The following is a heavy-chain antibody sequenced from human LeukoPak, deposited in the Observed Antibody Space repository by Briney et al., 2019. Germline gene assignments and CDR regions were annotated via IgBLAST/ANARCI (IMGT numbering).Heavy chain of an antibody. V-gene: IGHV1-18*01. J-gene: IGHJ6*03. Sequence: ASVKVSCKASGYTFTSYGISWVQQAPGQGLEWMGWISAYNGNTNYAQKLQGRVTMTTDTSTSTAYMELRSLSSDDTAVYYCARLEDSYYYMDVWGKGTTVTVSS. CDR2: ISAYNGNT. CDR3: ARLEDSYYYMDV. D-gene: IGHD3-22*01. CDR1: GYTFTSYG.